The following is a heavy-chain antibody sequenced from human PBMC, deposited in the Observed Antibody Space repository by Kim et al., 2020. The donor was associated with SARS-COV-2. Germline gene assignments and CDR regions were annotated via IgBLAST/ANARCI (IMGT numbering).Heavy chain of an antibody. J-gene: IGHJ3*02. CDR1: GFTFDSYA. V-gene: IGHV3-23*01. CDR3: AKCHSGWGYDAFDI. Sequence: GGSLRLSCAASGFTFDSYAMSWVRQAPGKGLEWVSYISGGGAKTYYAGSVKGRFTISRDNSKNTLFLQLNSLRAEDTALYYCAKCHSGWGYDAFDIWGLG. CDR2: ISGGGAKT. D-gene: IGHD3-10*01.